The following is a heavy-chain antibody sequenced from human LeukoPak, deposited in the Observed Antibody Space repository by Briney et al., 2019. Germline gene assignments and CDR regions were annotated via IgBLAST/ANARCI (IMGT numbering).Heavy chain of an antibody. J-gene: IGHJ4*02. Sequence: ASVKVSCKASGYTLTGYYLHWVRQAPGQGLEWVAWINPNSSDTSYAQKFQDRVTMTRDTSISTVYMDLSRLTSDDTALYYCARAGEITGRPGYFDYWGQGTLVTVSS. CDR2: INPNSSDT. D-gene: IGHD1-14*01. CDR1: GYTLTGYY. CDR3: ARAGEITGRPGYFDY. V-gene: IGHV1-2*02.